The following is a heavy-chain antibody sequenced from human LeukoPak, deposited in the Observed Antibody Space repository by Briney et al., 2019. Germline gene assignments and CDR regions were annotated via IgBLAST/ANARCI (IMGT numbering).Heavy chain of an antibody. J-gene: IGHJ6*02. CDR1: GFTFSSYA. D-gene: IGHD1-26*01. V-gene: IGHV3-23*01. CDR3: AKDFTPEVGYGMDV. CDR2: ISGSGGST. Sequence: GGSLRLSCAASGFTFSSYAMSWVRQAPGKGLEWVSAISGSGGSTYYADSVKGRFTISRDKSKNTLYLQMNSLRAEDTAVYYCAKDFTPEVGYGMDVWGQGTTVTVSS.